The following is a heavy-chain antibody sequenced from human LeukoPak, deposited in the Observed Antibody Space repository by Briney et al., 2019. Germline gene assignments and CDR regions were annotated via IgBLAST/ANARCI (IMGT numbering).Heavy chain of an antibody. CDR3: ARDRYGDGFAHFDY. CDR2: ITPSGGT. D-gene: IGHD5-24*01. V-gene: IGHV1-2*02. J-gene: IGHJ4*02. CDR1: GYTFTSYA. Sequence: VSVKVSCKASGYTFTSYAMHWVRQAPGQGLEWMGWITPSGGTNYPQKFQGRVAITRDTPITTAYMDLSRLTSDDTAVYYCARDRYGDGFAHFDYWGQGALVTVSS.